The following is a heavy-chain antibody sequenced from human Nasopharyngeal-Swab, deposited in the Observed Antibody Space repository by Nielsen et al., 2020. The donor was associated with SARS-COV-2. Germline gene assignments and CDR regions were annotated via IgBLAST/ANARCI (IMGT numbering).Heavy chain of an antibody. V-gene: IGHV4-61*01. CDR3: AREVVGGLVDS. Sequence: SETLSLTCTVSGGSISSGSIRSYSWSWIRQPPGKGLEWIGYFSYIGITNYNPSLKSRVTISVDMSKNQFSLKLSSVAAADTAVYYCAREVVGGLVDSWGQGTLVTVSS. CDR1: GGSISSGSIRSYS. CDR2: FSYIGIT. J-gene: IGHJ4*02. D-gene: IGHD1-26*01.